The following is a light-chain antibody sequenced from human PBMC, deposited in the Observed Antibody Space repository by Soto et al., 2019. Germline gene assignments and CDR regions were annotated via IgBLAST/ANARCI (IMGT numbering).Light chain of an antibody. CDR3: GTWDNSLSAG. CDR2: DNG. Sequence: QSGLTLPPSVSAAPGQEVTISCSGSSSNVGSNYVSWYQQLPGTAPKLLIYDNGKRSSGIPDRFSGSQSGTSATLGITGLQTGDEADYYCGTWDNSLSAGFGGGTKVTVL. V-gene: IGLV1-51*01. CDR1: SSNVGSNY. J-gene: IGLJ2*01.